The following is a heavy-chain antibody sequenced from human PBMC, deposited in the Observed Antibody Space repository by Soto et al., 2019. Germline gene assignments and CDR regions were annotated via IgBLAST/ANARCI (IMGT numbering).Heavy chain of an antibody. CDR2: IYYSGST. CDR3: ARMWRLRGYFDY. D-gene: IGHD2-21*01. CDR1: GGSISSSSYY. V-gene: IGHV4-39*07. Sequence: SETLSLTCTVSGGSISSSSYYWGWIRQPPGKGLEWIGSIYYSGSTYYNPSLKSRVTISVDTSKNQFSLKLSSVTAADTAVYYCARMWRLRGYFDYWGQGTLVTVSS. J-gene: IGHJ4*02.